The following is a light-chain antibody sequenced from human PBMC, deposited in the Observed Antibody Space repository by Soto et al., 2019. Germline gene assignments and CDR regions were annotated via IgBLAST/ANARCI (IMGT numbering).Light chain of an antibody. CDR1: SSNIGNNY. CDR3: GTWDSSLSAYV. CDR2: ENN. J-gene: IGLJ1*01. V-gene: IGLV1-51*02. Sequence: QSVLTQPPSVSAAPGQKVTLSCSGSSSNIGNNYVSWYQQLPGTAPKLLIYENNKRPSGIPDRFSGSKSGTSATLGITGLQTGDEADYYCGTWDSSLSAYVFGAGTKVTV.